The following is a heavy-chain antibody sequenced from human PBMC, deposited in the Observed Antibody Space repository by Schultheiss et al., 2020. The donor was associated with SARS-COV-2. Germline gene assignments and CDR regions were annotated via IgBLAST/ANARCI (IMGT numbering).Heavy chain of an antibody. V-gene: IGHV4-34*01. J-gene: IGHJ4*02. D-gene: IGHD2-15*01. CDR3: ARDELTEGRYCSGGSCHDGY. CDR2: IYYSGST. CDR1: GGSFSGYY. Sequence: SETLSLTCAVYGGSFSGYYWGWIRQPPGKGLEWIGSIYYSGSTYYNPSLKSRVTISVDTSKNQFSLKLSSVTAADTAVYYCARDELTEGRYCSGGSCHDGYWGQGTLVTVSS.